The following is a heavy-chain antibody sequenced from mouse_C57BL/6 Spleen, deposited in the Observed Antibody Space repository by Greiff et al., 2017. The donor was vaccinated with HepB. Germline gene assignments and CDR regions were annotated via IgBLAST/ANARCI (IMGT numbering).Heavy chain of an antibody. CDR3: ARSPRVLRGYAMDY. CDR2: INPYNGGT. CDR1: GYTFTDYY. Sequence: EVQLQQSGPVLVKPGASVKMSCKASGYTFTDYYMNWVKQSHGKSLEWIGVINPYNGGTSYNQKFKGKATLTVDKSSSTAYMELNSLTSEDSAVYYCARSPRVLRGYAMDYWGQGTSVTVSS. J-gene: IGHJ4*01. D-gene: IGHD1-1*01. V-gene: IGHV1-19*01.